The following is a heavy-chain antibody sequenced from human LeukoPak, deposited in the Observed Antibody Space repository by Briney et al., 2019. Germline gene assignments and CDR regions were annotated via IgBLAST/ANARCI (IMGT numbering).Heavy chain of an antibody. V-gene: IGHV4-34*01. CDR1: GGSFSGYY. CDR3: ARGSGIAAAGTHDY. D-gene: IGHD6-13*01. Sequence: PSETLSLTCAVYGGSFSGYYWSWIRQPPGKGLEWIGEINHSGSTNYNPSLKSRVTISVDTSKNQSSLKLSSVTAADTAVYYCARGSGIAAAGTHDYWGQGTLVTVSS. CDR2: INHSGST. J-gene: IGHJ4*02.